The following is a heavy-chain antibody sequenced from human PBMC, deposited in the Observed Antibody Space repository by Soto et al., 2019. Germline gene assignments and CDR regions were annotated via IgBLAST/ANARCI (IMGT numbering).Heavy chain of an antibody. Sequence: SVKVSCKASGGTFSSYAISWVRQAPGQGLEWMGGIIPIFGTANYAQKFQGRVTITADESTSTAYMELSSLRSEDTAVYYCARDLSGGSWTVDAFDIWGQGTMVTVSS. CDR3: ARDLSGGSWTVDAFDI. J-gene: IGHJ3*02. CDR1: GGTFSSYA. V-gene: IGHV1-69*13. CDR2: IIPIFGTA. D-gene: IGHD2-15*01.